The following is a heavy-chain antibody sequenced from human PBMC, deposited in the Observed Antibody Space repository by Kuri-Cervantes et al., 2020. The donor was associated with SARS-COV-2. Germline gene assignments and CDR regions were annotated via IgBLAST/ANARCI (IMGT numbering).Heavy chain of an antibody. D-gene: IGHD5-24*01. V-gene: IGHV4-59*08. J-gene: IGHJ5*02. CDR1: GGSISSYY. CDR2: TYYSGST. Sequence: GSLRPSCTLSGGSISSYYWSWIRQPPGKGLEWSGYTYYSGSTNYNPSLKSRVTISVDTSKTQFSLKLSSVTAADTAVYYCARAPEMATIRVRSWGQGTLVTVSS. CDR3: ARAPEMATIRVRS.